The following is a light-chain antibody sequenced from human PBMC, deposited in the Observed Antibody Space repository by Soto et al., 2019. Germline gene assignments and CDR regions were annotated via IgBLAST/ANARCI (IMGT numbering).Light chain of an antibody. CDR2: DAS. Sequence: EIVLTQSPATLSLSPGERATLSCRASQTLSRSLAWYQQKPGQAPRLLIFDASNRATGIPARFSGSGSGTDFTLTISSLEPEDFAVYYCQHRSNWPLTFGGGTKVDI. J-gene: IGKJ4*01. V-gene: IGKV3-11*01. CDR3: QHRSNWPLT. CDR1: QTLSRS.